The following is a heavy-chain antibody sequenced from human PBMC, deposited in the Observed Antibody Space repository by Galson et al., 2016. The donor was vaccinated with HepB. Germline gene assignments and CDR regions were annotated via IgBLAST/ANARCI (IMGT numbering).Heavy chain of an antibody. J-gene: IGHJ3*02. CDR1: RFTFSGYW. CDR2: VKQDGSEK. CDR3: TRGGSTVHGDHDASDI. D-gene: IGHD4-17*01. V-gene: IGHV3-7*01. Sequence: SLRLSCAASRFTFSGYWMSWVRQAPGKGLEWVANVKQDGSEKYYVDSVEGRFTISRDNTKNSLYLQMNSLRAEDTAVYYCTRGGSTVHGDHDASDIWGQGTTVIVSS.